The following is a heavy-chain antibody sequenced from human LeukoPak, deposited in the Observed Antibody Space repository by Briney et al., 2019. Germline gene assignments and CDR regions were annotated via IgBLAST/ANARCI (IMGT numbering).Heavy chain of an antibody. Sequence: GGSLRLSCAASGFTFSSHEMNWVRQAPGKGLEWVSVIYSGGNTYYADSVKGRFAISRDTSKNTLYLQMNSLRAEDTAVYYCARVTSEGYFVYWGQGTLVTVSS. CDR3: ARVTSEGYFVY. V-gene: IGHV3-66*01. CDR1: GFTFSSHE. CDR2: IYSGGNT. J-gene: IGHJ4*02.